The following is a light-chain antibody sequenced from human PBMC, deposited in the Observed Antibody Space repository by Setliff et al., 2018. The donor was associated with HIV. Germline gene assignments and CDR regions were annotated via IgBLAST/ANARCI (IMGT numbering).Light chain of an antibody. J-gene: IGLJ1*01. CDR2: DVS. CDR3: SSYTSSSIRYV. CDR1: SSDVGGYNY. Sequence: QSVLAQPASVSGSPGQSITISCTGTSSDVGGYNYVSWYQQHPGKAPKLMIYDVSKRHSGVYNRFSGSKSGNTASLTISGLQAEDEAVYYCSSYTSSSIRYVFGTGTKVTVL. V-gene: IGLV2-14*01.